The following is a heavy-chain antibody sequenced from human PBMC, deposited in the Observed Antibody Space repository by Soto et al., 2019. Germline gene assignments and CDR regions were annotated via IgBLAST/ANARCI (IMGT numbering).Heavy chain of an antibody. Sequence: GGSLRLSCAASGFTFSNAWMSWVRQAPGKGLEWVGRIKSKTDGGTTDYAAPVKGRFTISRDDSKNTLYLQMNSLKTEDTAVYYCTTDLPVLRFLEWLSPNFDYWGQGTPVTVSS. CDR3: TTDLPVLRFLEWLSPNFDY. CDR2: IKSKTDGGTT. D-gene: IGHD3-3*01. V-gene: IGHV3-15*01. J-gene: IGHJ4*02. CDR1: GFTFSNAW.